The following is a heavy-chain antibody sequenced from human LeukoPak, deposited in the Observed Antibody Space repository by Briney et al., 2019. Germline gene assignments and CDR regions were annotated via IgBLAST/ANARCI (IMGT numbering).Heavy chain of an antibody. D-gene: IGHD1-26*01. CDR2: INHSGST. J-gene: IGHJ4*02. CDR1: GGSFSGYY. Sequence: SETLSLTCAVYGGSFSGYYWSWIRQPPGKGLEWIGEINHSGSTNYNPSLKSRVTISVDTSKNQFSLRLSSVTAADTAVYYCARSPSGPADYWGQGTLVTVSS. V-gene: IGHV4-34*01. CDR3: ARSPSGPADY.